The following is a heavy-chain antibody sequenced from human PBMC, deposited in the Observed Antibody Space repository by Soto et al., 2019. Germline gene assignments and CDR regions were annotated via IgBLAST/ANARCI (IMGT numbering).Heavy chain of an antibody. J-gene: IGHJ5*02. CDR1: GFTVSSTY. D-gene: IGHD2-15*01. CDR3: ARDMFCSGGSCPFDP. V-gene: IGHV3-53*01. CDR2: IYSGGST. Sequence: HPEGSLGLSCAASGFTVSSTYMIWVRHAPGKGLEWVSVIYSGGSTYYADSVKGRFTISRDNSKNTLYLQMNSLRAEDTAVYYCARDMFCSGGSCPFDPWGQGTLVTVSS.